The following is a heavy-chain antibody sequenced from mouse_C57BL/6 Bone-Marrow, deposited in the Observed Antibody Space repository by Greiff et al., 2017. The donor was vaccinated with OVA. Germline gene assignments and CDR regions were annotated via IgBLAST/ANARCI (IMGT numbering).Heavy chain of an antibody. Sequence: VKLMESGPGLVQPSQSLSITCTVSGFSLTSYGVHWVRQSPGKGLEWLGVIWSGGSTDYTAAFISRLSISKDNSKSQGFFKMNSLQADDTAIYYWARRDYYGNPGYVDYWGQGTTLTVSS. V-gene: IGHV2-2*01. CDR1: GFSLTSYG. CDR2: IWSGGST. CDR3: ARRDYYGNPGYVDY. D-gene: IGHD2-1*01. J-gene: IGHJ2*01.